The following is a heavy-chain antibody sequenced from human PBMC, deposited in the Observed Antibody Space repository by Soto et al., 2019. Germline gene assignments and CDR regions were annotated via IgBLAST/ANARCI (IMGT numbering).Heavy chain of an antibody. V-gene: IGHV3-23*01. D-gene: IGHD3-3*01. J-gene: IGHJ6*04. CDR1: GFTFSSHV. Sequence: EVQLLESGGVLLQPGGSLRLSCAVSGFTFSSHVMSWVRQAPGKGLEWVSSISASGSSTYYGDAVKGRFTISRDNSKNMLYLQMSSLRVDDTAIAYCAKVMTIVGVARAVVGDDWGKGTSVTVSS. CDR2: ISASGSST. CDR3: AKVMTIVGVARAVVGDD.